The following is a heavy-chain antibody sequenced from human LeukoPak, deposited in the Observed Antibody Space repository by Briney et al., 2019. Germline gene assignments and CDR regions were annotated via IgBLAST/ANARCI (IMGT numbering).Heavy chain of an antibody. V-gene: IGHV4-4*09. CDR1: GDSISSYS. J-gene: IGHJ6*03. CDR2: IYLSGDT. Sequence: SGTLSLPCTVSGDSISSYSRSWIRQPPGKGLEWIAYIYLSGDTDSHPSLKSRVTISVHSSRNQFSLRLRYVTAADTAVYYCARRRGDMTTILDYHYYCMDVWGKGTTVTVSS. D-gene: IGHD5-24*01. CDR3: ARRRGDMTTILDYHYYCMDV.